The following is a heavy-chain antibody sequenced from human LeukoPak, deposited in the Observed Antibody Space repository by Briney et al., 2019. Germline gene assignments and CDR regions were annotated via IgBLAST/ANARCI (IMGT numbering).Heavy chain of an antibody. J-gene: IGHJ5*02. Sequence: SETLSLTCTVSGGSISSYYWSWIRQPPGKGLEWIGYIYYSGSTNYNPSLKSRVTISVDTSKNQFSLKLSSVTAADTAVYYCARDKRGYDILTGYYSQEWFDPWGQGTLVTVSS. CDR3: ARDKRGYDILTGYYSQEWFDP. CDR1: GGSISSYY. CDR2: IYYSGST. V-gene: IGHV4-59*01. D-gene: IGHD3-9*01.